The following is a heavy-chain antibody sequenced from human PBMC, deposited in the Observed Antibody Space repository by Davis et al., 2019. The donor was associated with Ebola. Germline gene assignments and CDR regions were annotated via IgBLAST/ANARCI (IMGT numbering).Heavy chain of an antibody. J-gene: IGHJ4*02. Sequence: GSLRLSCTVSGGSISSYYWSWIRQPPGKGLEWIGYIYYSGSTNYNPSLKSRVTISVDTSKNQFSLKLSSVTAADTAVYYCARVNLSGWLYFDYWGQGTLVTVSS. D-gene: IGHD5-12*01. CDR2: IYYSGST. V-gene: IGHV4-59*08. CDR3: ARVNLSGWLYFDY. CDR1: GGSISSYY.